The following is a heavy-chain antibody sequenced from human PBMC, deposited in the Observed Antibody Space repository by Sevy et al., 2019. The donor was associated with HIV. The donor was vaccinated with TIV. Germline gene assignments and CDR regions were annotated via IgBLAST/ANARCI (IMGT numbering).Heavy chain of an antibody. V-gene: IGHV3-21*01. Sequence: GGSLRLSCAASGFTFTSYSMNWVRQAPGKGLEWVSSISRSRVYIYYADSVKGRFTISRDNTKNSLYLQMNSLRVGDTAVYYCARAYSSGWYDYWGQGTLVTVSS. J-gene: IGHJ4*02. CDR3: ARAYSSGWYDY. CDR1: GFTFTSYS. CDR2: ISRSRVYI. D-gene: IGHD6-19*01.